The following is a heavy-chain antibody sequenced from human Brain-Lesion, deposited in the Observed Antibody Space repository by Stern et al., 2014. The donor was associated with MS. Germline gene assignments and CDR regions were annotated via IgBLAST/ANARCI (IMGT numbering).Heavy chain of an antibody. J-gene: IGHJ4*02. CDR2: TSWNSGTI. D-gene: IGHD1-14*01. V-gene: IGHV3-9*01. CDR3: ARDITGSSAYFAY. Sequence: VQLMQSGGDLVQPGRSLRLSCAAFGFTFDDYAMHWVRQAPGKGLEWVAGTSWNSGTIGYADSVKGRFTTSRDNAYSSLYLQMNSLRPEDTALYYCARDITGSSAYFAYWGQGTLVTVSS. CDR1: GFTFDDYA.